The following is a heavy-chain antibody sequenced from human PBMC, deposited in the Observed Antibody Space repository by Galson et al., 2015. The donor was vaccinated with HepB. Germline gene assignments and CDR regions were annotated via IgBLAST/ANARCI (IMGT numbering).Heavy chain of an antibody. CDR3: ARLGGIEGATPENFDS. Sequence: QSGAEVKKPGQSLKISCQTSGYNFPNYWIGWVRQVPGKGLEWMGIIHPGESDTNFSPSFQDQVTISADKSINTAYLQWSSLKVSDTAMYFCARLGGIEGATPENFDSWCQGTRVTVSS. J-gene: IGHJ4*02. CDR2: IHPGESDT. CDR1: GYNFPNYW. V-gene: IGHV5-51*01. D-gene: IGHD1-26*01.